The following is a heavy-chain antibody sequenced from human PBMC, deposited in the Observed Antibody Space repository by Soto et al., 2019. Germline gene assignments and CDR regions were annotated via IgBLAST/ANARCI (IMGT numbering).Heavy chain of an antibody. CDR3: ARGRLTVVVPAAMREAFDI. CDR2: INHSGST. D-gene: IGHD2-2*01. V-gene: IGHV4-34*01. CDR1: GGSFSGYY. Sequence: QVQLQQWGAGLLKPSETLSLTCAVYGGSFSGYYWSWIRQPPGKGLEWIGEINHSGSTNYNPSLTRRGTKAVDTSKNQVSLKRSAVTAADTAVDYWARGRLTVVVPAAMREAFDIWGQGTMGTVSS. J-gene: IGHJ3*02.